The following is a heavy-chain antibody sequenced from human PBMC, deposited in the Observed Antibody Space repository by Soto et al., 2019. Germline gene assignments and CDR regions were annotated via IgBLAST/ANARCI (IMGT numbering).Heavy chain of an antibody. CDR1: RFTFSDYY. V-gene: IGHV3-11*01. D-gene: IGHD5-12*01. CDR2: ISYRGSPM. CDR3: ARDYFPHYSNATGYGDRFGP. J-gene: IGHJ5*02. Sequence: PGGSLRLSCAASRFTFSDYYMSWIRQAPGKGLEWVSYISYRGSPMFYADSVKARFTVSRDNAKNLLYLQMNSLRVEDTAVYYCARDYFPHYSNATGYGDRFGPWGQGSLVAFSS.